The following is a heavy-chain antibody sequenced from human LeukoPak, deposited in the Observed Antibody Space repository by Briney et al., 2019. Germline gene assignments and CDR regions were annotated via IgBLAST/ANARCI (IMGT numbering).Heavy chain of an antibody. J-gene: IGHJ5*02. CDR3: VPAAIRNWFDP. CDR2: ISSASSHI. CDR1: GFTFSSYS. V-gene: IGHV3-21*06. D-gene: IGHD2-2*02. Sequence: GGSLRLSCAASGFTFSSYSMSWVRQAPGKGLEWVSSISSASSHIYYADSVQGRFTISRDNTKNSLFLQMNSLRAEDTAVYYSVPAAIRNWFDPWGQGTLVTVSS.